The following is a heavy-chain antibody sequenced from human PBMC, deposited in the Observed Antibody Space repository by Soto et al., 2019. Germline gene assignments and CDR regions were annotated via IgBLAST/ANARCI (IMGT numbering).Heavy chain of an antibody. CDR1: GGSISSGGYY. D-gene: IGHD6-19*01. CDR2: IYYSGST. CDR3: ARLNGIAVAGTDYYYGMDV. Sequence: PSETLSLTCTVSGGSISSGGYYWSWIRQHPGKGLEWIGYIYYSGSTYYNPSLKSRVTISVDTSKNQFSLKLSSVTAADTAMYYCARLNGIAVAGTDYYYGMDVWGQGTTVTVSS. J-gene: IGHJ6*02. V-gene: IGHV4-31*03.